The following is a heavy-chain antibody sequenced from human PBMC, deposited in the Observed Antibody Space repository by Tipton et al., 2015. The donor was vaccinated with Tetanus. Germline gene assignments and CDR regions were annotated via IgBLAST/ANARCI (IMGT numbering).Heavy chain of an antibody. V-gene: IGHV4-34*01. CDR3: AKDSNFYSYSYKGMDV. J-gene: IGHJ6*02. Sequence: KPSETLSLTCGVYGGSFSGYYWTWIRQPPGKGLEGLGEVTHSGSTNYNPSLKSRVTISVDTAKKQFSLKLTSVIAADTAVYYCAKDSNFYSYSYKGMDVWGQGTTVTVSS. CDR1: GGSFSGYY. CDR2: VTHSGST. D-gene: IGHD4-11*01.